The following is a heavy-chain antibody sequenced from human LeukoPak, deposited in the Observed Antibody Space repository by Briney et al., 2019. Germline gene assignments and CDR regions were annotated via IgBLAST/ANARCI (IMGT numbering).Heavy chain of an antibody. J-gene: IGHJ2*01. V-gene: IGHV4-38-2*01. CDR3: ARVPRVVTRYWFFDL. CDR2: IYHSGTT. Sequence: PSETLSLTCAVSNNSIRSGYYWGWIRPPPGKGLEWIGSIYHSGTTYYNPSLKSRITISVDPSKTQFSLKLNSVTAADTAVYYCARVPRVVTRYWFFDLWGRGTLVTVSS. D-gene: IGHD4-23*01. CDR1: NNSIRSGYY.